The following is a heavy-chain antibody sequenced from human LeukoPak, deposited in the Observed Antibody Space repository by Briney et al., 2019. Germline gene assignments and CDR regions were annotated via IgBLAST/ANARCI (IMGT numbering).Heavy chain of an antibody. CDR2: IYSGGST. D-gene: IGHD4/OR15-4a*01. CDR1: EFTVSVNY. CDR3: ARRAGAYSHPYDY. V-gene: IGHV3-53*01. J-gene: IGHJ4*02. Sequence: GGSLRLSCAASEFTVSVNYMSWVRQAPGKGLEWVSFIYSGGSTYYADSVKGRFTISRDSSKNTLYLQMNSLRAEDTAVYYCARRAGAYSHPYDYWGQGTLVTVSS.